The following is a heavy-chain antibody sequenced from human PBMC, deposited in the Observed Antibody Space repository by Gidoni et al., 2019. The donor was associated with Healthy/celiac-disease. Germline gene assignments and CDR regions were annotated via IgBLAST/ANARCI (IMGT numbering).Heavy chain of an antibody. CDR2: IYYSGST. D-gene: IGHD1-26*01. CDR3: ARARYSGSYYADAFDI. CDR1: GGSISSYY. Sequence: QVQLQESGPGLVKPSETLSLTCTVSGGSISSYYWCWIRQPPGKGLEWIGYIYYSGSTNYNPSLKSRVTISVDTSKNQFSLKLSSVTAADTAVYYCARARYSGSYYADAFDIWGQGTMVTVSS. V-gene: IGHV4-59*01. J-gene: IGHJ3*02.